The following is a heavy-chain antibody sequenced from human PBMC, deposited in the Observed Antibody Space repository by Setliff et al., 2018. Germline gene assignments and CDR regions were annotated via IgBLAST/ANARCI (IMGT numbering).Heavy chain of an antibody. CDR3: ARVYGENDLPDI. V-gene: IGHV4-38-2*01. J-gene: IGHJ3*02. CDR2: LYRTANT. Sequence: SETLSLTCAVSGHSIDSDSYWGWIRQSPGEGLEWIGSLYRTANTYYNPAVRSRVTISPDTSKNQFSLKLTSVTAADTAMYYCARVYGENDLPDIWGQGTMVTV. D-gene: IGHD4-17*01. CDR1: GHSIDSDSY.